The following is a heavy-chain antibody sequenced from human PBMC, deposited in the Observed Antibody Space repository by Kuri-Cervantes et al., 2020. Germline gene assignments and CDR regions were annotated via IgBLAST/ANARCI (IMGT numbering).Heavy chain of an antibody. J-gene: IGHJ5*02. CDR2: ISGGSSYI. CDR1: GFTFSSYN. D-gene: IGHD4-23*01. CDR3: ARYGGNSISGWFDP. Sequence: GESLKIYCAASGFTFSSYNMNWVRQAPGKGLEWVSSISGGSSYIYYADSVKGRFTISRDNAKNSLYLQMNSLRAEDTAVYYCARYGGNSISGWFDPWGQGTLVTVSS. V-gene: IGHV3-21*04.